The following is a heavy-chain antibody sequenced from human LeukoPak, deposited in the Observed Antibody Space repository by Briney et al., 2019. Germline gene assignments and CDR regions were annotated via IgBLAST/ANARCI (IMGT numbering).Heavy chain of an antibody. D-gene: IGHD1-26*01. J-gene: IGHJ4*02. CDR1: GFTVSSFW. CDR2: IKLKADGGPT. V-gene: IGHV3-15*01. Sequence: PGGSLRLSCAASGFTVSSFWMSWVRQAPGKGLEWVGRIKLKADGGPTDYAAPVKGRFTVSRDDSQNTLYLQMNSLKTEDTAVYYCTTDPPGAYWGQGTLVTVSS. CDR3: TTDPPGAY.